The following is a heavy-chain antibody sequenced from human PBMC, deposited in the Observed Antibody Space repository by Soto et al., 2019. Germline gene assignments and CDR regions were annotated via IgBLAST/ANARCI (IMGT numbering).Heavy chain of an antibody. V-gene: IGHV4-39*01. Sequence: PSETLSLTCTVSGGSISSSSDYWGWIRQPPGKGLEWIGTIRYSGSTSYNPSLKSRVTMSLDTSKNQFSLKLSSVTAADTAVYYCATQEVGGSYVYTFDPWGQGTLVTVSS. CDR1: GGSISSSSDY. D-gene: IGHD1-26*01. J-gene: IGHJ5*02. CDR3: ATQEVGGSYVYTFDP. CDR2: IRYSGST.